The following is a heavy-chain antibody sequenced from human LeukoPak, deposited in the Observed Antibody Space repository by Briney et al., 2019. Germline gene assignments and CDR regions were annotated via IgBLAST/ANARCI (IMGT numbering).Heavy chain of an antibody. CDR3: ARGDYSGRPDY. Sequence: GASVKVSCKASGYTFTSYYMHWVRQAPGQGLEWMVIINPSGSSTTYAQKFQGRVTMTRDTSTSTVYMELSSLRSEDTAVYYCARGDYSGRPDYWGQGILVTVSS. CDR2: INPSGSST. J-gene: IGHJ4*02. D-gene: IGHD1-26*01. CDR1: GYTFTSYY. V-gene: IGHV1-46*01.